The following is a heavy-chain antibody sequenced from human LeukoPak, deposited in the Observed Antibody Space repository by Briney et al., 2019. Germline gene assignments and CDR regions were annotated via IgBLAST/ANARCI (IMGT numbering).Heavy chain of an antibody. CDR1: GFTFSSYA. D-gene: IGHD3-10*01. CDR2: IKSKTDGGTT. Sequence: PGGSLRLSCAASGFTFSSYAMSWVRQAPGKGLEWVGRIKSKTDGGTTDYAAPVKGRFTISRDDSKNTLYLQMNSLKTEDTAVYYCTTVDAGTYYYYMDIWGKGTTVTVSS. J-gene: IGHJ6*03. CDR3: TTVDAGTYYYYMDI. V-gene: IGHV3-15*01.